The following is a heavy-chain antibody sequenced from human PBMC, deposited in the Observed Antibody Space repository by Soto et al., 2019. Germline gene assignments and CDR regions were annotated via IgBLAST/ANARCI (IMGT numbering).Heavy chain of an antibody. J-gene: IGHJ6*02. Sequence: SETLSLTCTVSGGSISSYYWSWIRQPPGKGLEWIGYIYYSGSTNYNPSLKSRVTISVDTSKNQFSLKLSSVTAADTAIYYCARAVSSGGRFSGMDVWGQGTTVTVSS. D-gene: IGHD3-16*01. CDR1: GGSISSYY. CDR2: IYYSGST. V-gene: IGHV4-59*08. CDR3: ARAVSSGGRFSGMDV.